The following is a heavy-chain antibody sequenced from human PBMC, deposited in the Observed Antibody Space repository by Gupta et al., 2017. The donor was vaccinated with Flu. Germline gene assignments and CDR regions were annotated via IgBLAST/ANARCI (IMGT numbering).Heavy chain of an antibody. V-gene: IGHV3-33*01. CDR2: IWYDGSNK. J-gene: IGHJ4*02. CDR1: GFTFSSYG. D-gene: IGHD5-18*01. Sequence: QVQLVESGGGVVQPGRSLRLSCAASGFTFSSYGMHWVRQAPGKGLEWVAVIWYDGSNKYYADSVKGRFTISRDNSKNTLYLQMNSLRAEDTAVYYCARDEGYSYGYVDYWGQGTLVTVSS. CDR3: ARDEGYSYGYVDY.